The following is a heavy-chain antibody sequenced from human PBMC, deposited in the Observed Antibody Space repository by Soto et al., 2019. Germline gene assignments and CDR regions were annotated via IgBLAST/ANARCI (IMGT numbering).Heavy chain of an antibody. Sequence: SETLSLTCAVYGGSFSGYYWSWIRQPPGKGLEWIGEINHSGSTNYNPSLKSRVTISVDTSKNQFSLKLSSVTAADTAVYYCARAGRIFGVVITRFDYWGQGTLVTVSS. CDR2: INHSGST. CDR3: ARAGRIFGVVITRFDY. D-gene: IGHD3-3*01. CDR1: GGSFSGYY. J-gene: IGHJ4*02. V-gene: IGHV4-34*01.